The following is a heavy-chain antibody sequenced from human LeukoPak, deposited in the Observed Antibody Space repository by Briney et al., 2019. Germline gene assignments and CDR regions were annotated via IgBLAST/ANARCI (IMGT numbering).Heavy chain of an antibody. Sequence: GGSLRLSCAASGFTFSSYAMSWVRQAPGKGLEWVSAVSGSGGSTDYADPVKGRFTISRDNFKDTLYLQMNSLRAEDTAVYYCAKDPHGGWLDQRDNWFDPWGQGTLVTVSS. CDR1: GFTFSSYA. D-gene: IGHD3-16*01. CDR2: VSGSGGST. J-gene: IGHJ5*02. V-gene: IGHV3-23*01. CDR3: AKDPHGGWLDQRDNWFDP.